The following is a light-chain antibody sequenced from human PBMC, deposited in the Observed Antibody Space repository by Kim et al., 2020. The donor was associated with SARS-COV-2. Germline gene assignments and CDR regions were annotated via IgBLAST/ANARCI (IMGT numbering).Light chain of an antibody. CDR2: NNN. Sequence: QSLLTQPPSVSGAPGQGVTISCSGSDSNIGAGSAVHWYQQYPGAGPSLLIYNNNVRPSGVPDRFSASKSGTSASLAITGLQADDEAVYFCQSHDTTLKASVFGGGTRLTVL. J-gene: IGLJ2*01. CDR1: DSNIGAGSA. CDR3: QSHDTTLKASV. V-gene: IGLV1-40*01.